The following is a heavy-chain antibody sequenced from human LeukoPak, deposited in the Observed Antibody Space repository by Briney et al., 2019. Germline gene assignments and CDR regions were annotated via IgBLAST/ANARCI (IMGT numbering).Heavy chain of an antibody. CDR3: ARARKITYYYGSGSYNWFDP. Sequence: SETLSLTCTVSGGSISSYYWSWIRQPPGKGLEWIGYIYYSGSTNYNPSLKSRVITSVDTSKNQFSLKLSSVTAADTAVYYCARARKITYYYGSGSYNWFDPWGQGTLVTVSS. CDR2: IYYSGST. CDR1: GGSISSYY. V-gene: IGHV4-59*01. J-gene: IGHJ5*02. D-gene: IGHD3-10*01.